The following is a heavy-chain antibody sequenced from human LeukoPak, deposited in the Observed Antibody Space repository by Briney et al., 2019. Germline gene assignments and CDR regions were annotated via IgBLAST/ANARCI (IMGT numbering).Heavy chain of an antibody. V-gene: IGHV3-23*01. D-gene: IGHD3-3*01. J-gene: IGHJ4*02. CDR1: GFTFSSYA. CDR3: AKGHYDFWSGYPAGIDS. Sequence: GGSLRLSCAASGFTFSSYAMSWVRQAPGKGLEWVSAISGSGGSTYYADSVKGRFTISRDNSKNTLYLQMNSLRAEDTAIYYCAKGHYDFWSGYPAGIDSWGQGILVTVSS. CDR2: ISGSGGST.